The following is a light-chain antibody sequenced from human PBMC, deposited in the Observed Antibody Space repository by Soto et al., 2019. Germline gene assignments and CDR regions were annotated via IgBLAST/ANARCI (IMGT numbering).Light chain of an antibody. CDR2: DAA. Sequence: GWRPSPASLSLSPWESAPLSCRATRSVSSYLAWYQQKPGQAPRLLIYDAANRATGIPARFSGSGSGTDFTLTISSLEPEDFAVYYCQQRSNWPITFGQGTRLEIK. CDR1: RSVSSY. CDR3: QQRSNWPIT. V-gene: IGKV3-11*01. J-gene: IGKJ5*01.